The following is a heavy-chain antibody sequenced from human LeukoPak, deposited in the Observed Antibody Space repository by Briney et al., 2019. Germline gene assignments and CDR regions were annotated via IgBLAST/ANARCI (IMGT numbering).Heavy chain of an antibody. CDR3: ARHRAYDSGTYYRWFDP. J-gene: IGHJ5*02. CDR2: IYYSGST. V-gene: IGHV4-31*03. Sequence: PSETLSLTCTVSGGSITSGGYYWSWIRQHPGKGLEWIGYIYYSGSTYYNPSLKSRVTISVDTSKNQFSLKLTSVTAADTAVYYCARHRAYDSGTYYRWFDPWGPGTLVTVSS. D-gene: IGHD3-22*01. CDR1: GGSITSGGYY.